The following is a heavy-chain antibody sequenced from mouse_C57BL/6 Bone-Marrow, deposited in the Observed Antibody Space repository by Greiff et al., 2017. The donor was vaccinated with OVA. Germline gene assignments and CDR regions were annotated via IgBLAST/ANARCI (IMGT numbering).Heavy chain of an antibody. Sequence: QVQLQQPGAELVKPGASVEISCKASGYAFSSYWVNWVKQRPGKGLEWVGQIYPGDGDTNYNGKFKGKATLTADKSSSTASMQHSGRIAEDSAVYFCASGDFWGQGTTLTVSS. J-gene: IGHJ2*01. CDR3: ASGDF. CDR2: IYPGDGDT. CDR1: GYAFSSYW. V-gene: IGHV1-80*01.